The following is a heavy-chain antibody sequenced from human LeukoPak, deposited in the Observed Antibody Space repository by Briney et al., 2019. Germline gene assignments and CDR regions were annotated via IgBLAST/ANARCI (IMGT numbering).Heavy chain of an antibody. CDR3: ARDLWGYCSSTSCYKDY. CDR2: ITGSSSTI. Sequence: GGSLRLSCAASGFTFSSFSMNWVRQAPGKGLGWVSFITGSSSTIYYADSVKGRFTISRDNAKNSLYLQMNSLRAEDTAVYYCARDLWGYCSSTSCYKDYWGQGTLVTVSS. D-gene: IGHD2-2*02. V-gene: IGHV3-48*01. CDR1: GFTFSSFS. J-gene: IGHJ4*02.